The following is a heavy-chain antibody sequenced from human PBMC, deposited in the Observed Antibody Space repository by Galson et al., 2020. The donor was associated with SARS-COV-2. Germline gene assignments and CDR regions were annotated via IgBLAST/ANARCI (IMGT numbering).Heavy chain of an antibody. Sequence: SVKVSCKASGGTFSRDAISWVRQAPGQGLDWIGGTIPIFGTANYEQKFQGRVTITADESTSTAYMELSSLGSEDTAVYYCERSSGSYPDTPNCDYWGQGTLVTVSS. D-gene: IGHD1-26*01. CDR3: ERSSGSYPDTPNCDY. J-gene: IGHJ4*02. CDR2: TIPIFGTA. V-gene: IGHV1-69*13. CDR1: GGTFSRDA.